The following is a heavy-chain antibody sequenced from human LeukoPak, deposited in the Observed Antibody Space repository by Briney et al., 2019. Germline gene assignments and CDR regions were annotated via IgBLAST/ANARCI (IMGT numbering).Heavy chain of an antibody. CDR2: LYYSGIT. CDR3: ARVVTGLFDY. J-gene: IGHJ4*02. CDR1: GGSIGSSSYY. V-gene: IGHV4-39*07. D-gene: IGHD2-21*02. Sequence: SSETLSLTCTVSGGSIGSSSYYWGWIRQPPGKGLEWIGSLYYSGITYYNPSLKSRVTISVDTSKNQFSLKLSSVTAADTAVYYCARVVTGLFDYWGQGTLVTVSS.